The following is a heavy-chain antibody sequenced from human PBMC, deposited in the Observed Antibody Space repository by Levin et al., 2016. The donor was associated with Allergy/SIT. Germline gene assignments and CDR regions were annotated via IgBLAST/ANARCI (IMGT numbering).Heavy chain of an antibody. J-gene: IGHJ4*02. CDR2: ISGSGGST. CDR3: VRGGTGTNQILDS. V-gene: IGHV3-23*01. CDR1: GFTFSTYA. D-gene: IGHD1/OR15-1a*01. Sequence: GGSLRLSCAASGFTFSTYAMSWVRQAPGKGLEWVSAISGSGGSTYYADSVKGRFTISRDNSKNNLYLQMSSLRAEDTAIYYCVRGGTGTNQILDSWGQGTLVTVSS.